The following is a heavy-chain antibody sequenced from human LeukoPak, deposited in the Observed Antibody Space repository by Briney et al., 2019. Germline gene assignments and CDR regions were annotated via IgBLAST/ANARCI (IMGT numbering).Heavy chain of an antibody. J-gene: IGHJ4*02. D-gene: IGHD3-22*01. CDR2: INHSGST. Sequence: PSETLTLTCAVYGGSFSGYYWSWIRQPPGKGLEWIGEINHSGSTNYNPSLKSRVTISVDTSKNQFSLKLSSMTGADTAVYYCARSYYYDSSGYYAFDYWGQGTLVTVSS. V-gene: IGHV4-34*01. CDR1: GGSFSGYY. CDR3: ARSYYYDSSGYYAFDY.